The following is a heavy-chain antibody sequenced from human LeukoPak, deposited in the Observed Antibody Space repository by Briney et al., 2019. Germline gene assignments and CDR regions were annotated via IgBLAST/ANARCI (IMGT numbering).Heavy chain of an antibody. D-gene: IGHD3-10*01. CDR3: ARGLYYGSGQYYFDC. V-gene: IGHV3-64*01. CDR2: ISPSGDST. Sequence: GGSLRLSCAASGFTFSSSYMHWVRQAPGKGLEYVSAISPSGDSTYYTNSVKGRFTISRDNSKNTLFLQMGSLTAEDMAVYYCARGLYYGSGQYYFDCWGQGTLVTVSS. J-gene: IGHJ4*02. CDR1: GFTFSSSY.